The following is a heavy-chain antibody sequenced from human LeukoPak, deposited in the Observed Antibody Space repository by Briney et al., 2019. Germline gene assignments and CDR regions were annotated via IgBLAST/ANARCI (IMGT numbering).Heavy chain of an antibody. CDR3: AKMNGYGYGYGSDFDY. D-gene: IGHD5-18*01. V-gene: IGHV3-23*01. CDR1: GFTFSSYA. CDR2: ISGSGGST. J-gene: IGHJ4*02. Sequence: GGSLRLSCAASGFTFSSYAMSWVRQAPGKGLEWVSAISGSGGSTYYADSVKGRFTISRDNSKNTLYLQMNSLRAEDTAVYYCAKMNGYGYGYGSDFDYWGQGTLVTVSS.